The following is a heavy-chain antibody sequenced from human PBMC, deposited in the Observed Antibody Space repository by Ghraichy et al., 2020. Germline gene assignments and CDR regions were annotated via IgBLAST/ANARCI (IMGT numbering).Heavy chain of an antibody. D-gene: IGHD3-10*01. Sequence: SQTLSLTCAVSGGSISSGYYSWSWIRQPPGKGLEWIGYMHYSGSTYYNPSLKSRVTISIDTSKNQFSLNLSSVTAADTAVHYCARGDYGSGSYFRAFDIWGQGTMVTVSS. CDR2: MHYSGST. V-gene: IGHV4-30-4*07. J-gene: IGHJ3*02. CDR1: GGSISSGYYS. CDR3: ARGDYGSGSYFRAFDI.